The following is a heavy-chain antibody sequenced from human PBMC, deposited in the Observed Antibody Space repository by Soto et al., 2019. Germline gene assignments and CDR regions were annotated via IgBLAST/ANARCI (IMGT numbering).Heavy chain of an antibody. D-gene: IGHD2-2*01. CDR3: ARSASSRYYYYYGMDV. J-gene: IGHJ6*02. V-gene: IGHV4-59*01. CDR2: IYYSGST. Sequence: QVQLQESGPGLVKPSETLSLTCTVSGGSISSYYWSWIRQPPGKGLEWIGYIYYSGSTNYNPSLKSRVTISVDTSKNQFPLKLSSVTAADTAVYYCARSASSRYYYYYGMDVWGQGTTVTVSS. CDR1: GGSISSYY.